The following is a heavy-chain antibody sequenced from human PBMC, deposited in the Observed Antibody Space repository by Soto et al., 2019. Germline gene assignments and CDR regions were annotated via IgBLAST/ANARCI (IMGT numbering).Heavy chain of an antibody. D-gene: IGHD3-3*01. CDR2: IKRKADGGEK. V-gene: IGHV3-15*01. CDR3: TIDKMFGATSPQFHH. CDR1: GFTFSDVW. J-gene: IGHJ1*01. Sequence: GGSLRLSCAASGFTFSDVWMSWVRQAPGKGPEWVGRIKRKADGGEKDFAAPVKGRFSISGDDSKNTLYLQMNNLRPEDTAIYFCTIDKMFGATSPQFHHWGQGTLVTVSS.